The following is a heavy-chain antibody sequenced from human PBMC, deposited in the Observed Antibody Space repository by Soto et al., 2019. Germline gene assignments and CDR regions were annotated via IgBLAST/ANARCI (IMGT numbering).Heavy chain of an antibody. CDR1: GCTLTELS. CDR2: FDPEDGET. CDR3: ATDTYCSSTSCYSSWNYYYGMDV. J-gene: IGHJ6*02. D-gene: IGHD2-2*01. Sequence: ASVKVSCKVSGCTLTELSMHWVRQAPGKGLEWMGGFDPEDGETIYAQKFQGRVTMTEDTSTDTAYMELSSLRSEDTAVYYCATDTYCSSTSCYSSWNYYYGMDVWGQGTTVTVSS. V-gene: IGHV1-24*01.